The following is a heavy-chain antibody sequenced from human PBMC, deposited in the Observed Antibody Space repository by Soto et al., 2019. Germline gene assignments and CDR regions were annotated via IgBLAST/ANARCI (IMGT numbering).Heavy chain of an antibody. CDR3: ARLGYGGAWYLFDY. V-gene: IGHV4-39*01. J-gene: IGHJ4*02. CDR2: IYYSGST. Sequence: PSETLSLTCTVSGGSISSSSYYWGWIRQPPGKGLEWIGNIYYSGSTYYNPSLKSRVTISVDTSKNQFSLKLSSVTAADTAVYYFARLGYGGAWYLFDYRGQGTLDPVSP. CDR1: GGSISSSSYY. D-gene: IGHD6-19*01.